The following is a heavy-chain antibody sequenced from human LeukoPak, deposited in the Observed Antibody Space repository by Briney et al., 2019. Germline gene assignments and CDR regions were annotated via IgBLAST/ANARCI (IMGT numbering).Heavy chain of an antibody. D-gene: IGHD4-17*01. CDR1: GGTFTNYS. CDR2: ILPLLTIR. J-gene: IGHJ4*02. CDR3: TSYRLLGDNGDATHY. Sequence: AASVKVSCKASGGTFTNYSISWVRQAPGQELEWLGRILPLLTIRNYARNFQDRVTITADRSTSTAYLELSSLRSEDTAVYYCTSYRLLGDNGDATHYWGQGTLVTVSS. V-gene: IGHV1-69*02.